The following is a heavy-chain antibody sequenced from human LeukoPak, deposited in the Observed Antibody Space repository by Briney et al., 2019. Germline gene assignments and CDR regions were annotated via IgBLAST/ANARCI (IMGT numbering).Heavy chain of an antibody. J-gene: IGHJ6*03. CDR1: GFTFSSYA. D-gene: IGHD3-3*01. CDR3: ARDPLEWSGYYTDYYYYYMDV. CDR2: ISYDGSNK. Sequence: GGSLRLSCAASGFTFSSYAMHWVRQAPGKGLEWVAVISYDGSNKYYADSVKGRFTISRDNSKNTLYLQMDSLRAEDTAVYYCARDPLEWSGYYTDYYYYYMDVWGKGTTVTVSS. V-gene: IGHV3-30*01.